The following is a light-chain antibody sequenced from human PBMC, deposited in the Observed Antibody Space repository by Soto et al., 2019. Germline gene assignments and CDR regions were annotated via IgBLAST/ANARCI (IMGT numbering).Light chain of an antibody. CDR3: QQYNNWPSIT. CDR2: GAS. CDR1: QSVSSSY. V-gene: IGKV3-20*01. J-gene: IGKJ5*01. Sequence: EIVLTQSPGTLSLSPVERATLSRRASQSVSSSYLAWYQQKPGQAPRLLIYGASSRATGIPDRFSGSGSGTDFTLTISRLEPEDFAVYYCQQYNNWPSITFGQGTRLEIK.